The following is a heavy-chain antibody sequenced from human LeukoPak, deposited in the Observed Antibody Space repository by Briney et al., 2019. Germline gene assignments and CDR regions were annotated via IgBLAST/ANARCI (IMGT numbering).Heavy chain of an antibody. CDR1: GFSLSSGYF. D-gene: IGHD3-10*01. V-gene: IGHV4-38-2*02. CDR2: NYHGGSS. CDR3: ARTYYYGSGSSYFDP. Sequence: SETLSLTCTVSGFSLSSGYFWGWIRQSPGKCLEWIGSNYHGGSSHYNPSLKSRVTISIDTSKNHFSLNLTSVTAADTAVYYCARTYYYGSGSSYFDPWGQGTLVTVSS. J-gene: IGHJ5*02.